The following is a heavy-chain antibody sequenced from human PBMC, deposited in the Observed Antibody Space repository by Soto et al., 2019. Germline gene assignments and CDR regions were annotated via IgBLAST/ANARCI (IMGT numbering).Heavy chain of an antibody. CDR1: GFTFSSYW. CDR3: ATISGKRLRYFDWHPYYFDY. J-gene: IGHJ4*02. D-gene: IGHD3-9*01. V-gene: IGHV3-7*05. CDR2: IKQDGSEK. Sequence: HPGGSLRLSCAASGFTFSSYWMSWVRQAPGKGLEWVANIKQDGSEKYYVDSVKGRFTISRDNAKNSLYLQMNSLRAEDTAVYYCATISGKRLRYFDWHPYYFDYWGQGTLVTVSS.